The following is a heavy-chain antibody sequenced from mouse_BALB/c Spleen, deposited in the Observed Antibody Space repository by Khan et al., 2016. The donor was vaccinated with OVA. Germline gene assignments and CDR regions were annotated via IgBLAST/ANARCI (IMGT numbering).Heavy chain of an antibody. Sequence: EVQLQESGPGLVKPSQSLSLTCTVTGYSITSDYAWNWIRQFPGNKLEWMGYISYSGSTNYNPSLKSRISITRDTSKNQFFLQLKSLTTEDTAAYYCARRYYYGHGYFDVWGAGTTVTVSS. CDR1: GYSITSDYA. J-gene: IGHJ1*01. V-gene: IGHV3-2*02. D-gene: IGHD1-1*01. CDR2: ISYSGST. CDR3: ARRYYYGHGYFDV.